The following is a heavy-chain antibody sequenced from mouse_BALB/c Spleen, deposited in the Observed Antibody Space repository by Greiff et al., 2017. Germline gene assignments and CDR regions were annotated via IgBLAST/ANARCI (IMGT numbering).Heavy chain of an antibody. Sequence: EVHLVESGGGLVKPGGSLKLSCAASGFAFSSYDMSWVRQTPEKRLEWVAYISSGGGSTYYPDTVKGRFTISRDNAKNTLYLQMSSLKSEDTAMYYCARHRDYGFDYWGQGTTLTVSS. V-gene: IGHV5-12-1*01. CDR3: ARHRDYGFDY. J-gene: IGHJ2*01. D-gene: IGHD1-1*01. CDR2: ISSGGGST. CDR1: GFAFSSYD.